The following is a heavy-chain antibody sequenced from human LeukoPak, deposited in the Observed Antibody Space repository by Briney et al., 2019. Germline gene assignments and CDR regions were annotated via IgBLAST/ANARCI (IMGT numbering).Heavy chain of an antibody. D-gene: IGHD3-10*02. CDR2: IGGNGGST. Sequence: GGSLRLSCAASGFTFSSYAMSWVRQAPGKGLEWVSTIGGNGGSTCYADSVKGRFAISRDNSKSMLFLQLNSLRAEDTALYYCARDLHYYVAMDVWGQGTTVTVSS. CDR3: ARDLHYYVAMDV. V-gene: IGHV3-23*01. CDR1: GFTFSSYA. J-gene: IGHJ6*02.